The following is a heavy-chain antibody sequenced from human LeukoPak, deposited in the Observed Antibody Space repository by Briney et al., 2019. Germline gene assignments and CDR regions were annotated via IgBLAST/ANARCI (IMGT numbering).Heavy chain of an antibody. J-gene: IGHJ5*02. CDR2: IIPILGIA. CDR3: ASPLMCNSTTCYDH. D-gene: IGHD2-2*01. Sequence: GSSVKVSCKASGGTFSSYAISWVRQAPGQGLEWMGRIIPILGIANYAQKFQGRVTITADKSTSTAYMELSSLRSEDTAVYYCASPLMCNSTTCYDHWGQGTLVTVSS. CDR1: GGTFSSYA. V-gene: IGHV1-69*04.